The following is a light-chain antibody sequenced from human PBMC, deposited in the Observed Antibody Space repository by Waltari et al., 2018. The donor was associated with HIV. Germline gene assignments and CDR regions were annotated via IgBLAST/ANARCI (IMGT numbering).Light chain of an antibody. CDR3: QQYYSTPGT. Sequence: DIVMTQSPDSLAVSLGERATINCKSSQSVLYSSNNKNYLSLYQQKPGQPPGLLIYWASTRESGVPDRFSGSGSGKDFTFTSSSLQAEDVAVYYCQQYYSTPGTFGGGTKVEIK. CDR1: QSVLYSSNNKNY. CDR2: WAS. J-gene: IGKJ4*01. V-gene: IGKV4-1*01.